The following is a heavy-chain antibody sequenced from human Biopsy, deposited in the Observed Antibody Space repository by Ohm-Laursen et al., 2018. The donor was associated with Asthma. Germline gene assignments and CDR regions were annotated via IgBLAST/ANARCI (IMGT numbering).Heavy chain of an antibody. D-gene: IGHD1-14*01. CDR2: INPNGGAT. CDR3: ARGQKSPGNRWFDP. J-gene: IGHJ5*02. CDR1: GFTFMGYH. V-gene: IGHV1-2*06. Sequence: SSVKVSCKASGFTFMGYHIFWMRQAPGQGLEWMGRINPNGGATHYAQKFQGRVTLGRDTSISTAYMDLSALRSDDTAVYYCARGQKSPGNRWFDPWGQGTLVTVSS.